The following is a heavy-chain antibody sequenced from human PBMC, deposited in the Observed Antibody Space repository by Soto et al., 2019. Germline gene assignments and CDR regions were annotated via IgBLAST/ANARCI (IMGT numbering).Heavy chain of an antibody. V-gene: IGHV4-61*01. CDR1: GGSVSSGSYY. CDR3: ARVKKRYYFDY. J-gene: IGHJ4*02. D-gene: IGHD6-25*01. Sequence: QVQLQESGPGLVKPSETLSLTCTVSGGSVSSGSYYWSWIRQPPGKGLEWIGYIYYSGSTNYNPSLKRXXTXSXXTSKNQFSLKLSSVTAADTALYYCARVKKRYYFDYWGQGTLVTVSS. CDR2: IYYSGST.